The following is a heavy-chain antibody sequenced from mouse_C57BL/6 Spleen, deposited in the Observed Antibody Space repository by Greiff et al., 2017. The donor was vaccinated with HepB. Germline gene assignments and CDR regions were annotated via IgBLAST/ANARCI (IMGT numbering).Heavy chain of an antibody. J-gene: IGHJ3*01. V-gene: IGHV5-15*01. CDR1: GFTFSDYG. D-gene: IGHD2-12*01. CDR2: ISNLAYSI. Sequence: EVQGVESGGGLVQPGGSLKLSCAASGFTFSDYGMAWVRQAPRKGPEWVAFISNLAYSIYYADTVTGRFTISRENAKNTLYLEMSSLRSEDTAMYYCATSYSEQAGFAYWGQGTLVTVSA. CDR3: ATSYSEQAGFAY.